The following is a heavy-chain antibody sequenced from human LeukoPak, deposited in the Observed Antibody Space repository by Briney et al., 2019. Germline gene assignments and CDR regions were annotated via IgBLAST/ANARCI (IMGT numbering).Heavy chain of an antibody. J-gene: IGHJ4*02. D-gene: IGHD3-3*01. V-gene: IGHV1-46*01. CDR2: INPSGGST. CDR3: ATSLRFLEWLLY. Sequence: ASVKVSCKASGYTFTSYYMHWVRQAPGQGLEWMGIINPSGGSTSYAQKFQGRVTMTRDTSTSAVYMELSSLRSEDTAVYYGATSLRFLEWLLYWGQGTLVTVSS. CDR1: GYTFTSYY.